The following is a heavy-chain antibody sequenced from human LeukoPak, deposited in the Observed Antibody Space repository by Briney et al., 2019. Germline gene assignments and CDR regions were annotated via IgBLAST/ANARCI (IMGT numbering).Heavy chain of an antibody. CDR3: ARDSMCGGDCYLFDY. CDR1: GYTFTDNY. J-gene: IGHJ4*02. CDR2: INPHSGVT. D-gene: IGHD2-21*02. V-gene: IGHV1-2*02. Sequence: ASVKVSCKASGYTFTDNYMHWVRQAPGQGLEWMGWINPHSGVTTYAQKFQGRVTMTRDTSIRTAYLDVNSLRYDDTAMYYCARDSMCGGDCYLFDYWGQGNMVTVSS.